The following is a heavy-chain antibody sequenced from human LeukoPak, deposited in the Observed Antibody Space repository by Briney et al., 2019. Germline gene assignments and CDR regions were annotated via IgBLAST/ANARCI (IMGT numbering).Heavy chain of an antibody. J-gene: IGHJ5*02. CDR1: GGAISSYY. CDR3: ARAGGSYYPIMYNWFDP. Sequence: PSQTLSLTCTVSGGAISSYYWSWIRHRPREGLGWVGDIYYSGRTNYNPPLKSRVTISVDTSKDQFSLKLSSVTAADTAVYYCARAGGSYYPIMYNWFDPWGQGTLVTVSS. V-gene: IGHV4-59*01. D-gene: IGHD3-10*01. CDR2: IYYSGRT.